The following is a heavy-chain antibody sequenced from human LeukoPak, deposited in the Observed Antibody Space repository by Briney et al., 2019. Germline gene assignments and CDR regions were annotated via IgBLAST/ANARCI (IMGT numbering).Heavy chain of an antibody. CDR1: GGSISSYY. Sequence: SETLSLTCTVSGGSISSYYWSWIRQPPGKGLEWIGYIYYSGSTNYNPSLKSRVTISVDTSKNQFSLKLSSVTAADTAVYYCARSDGYGLVGIRGQGTMVTVSS. V-gene: IGHV4-59*01. CDR3: ARSDGYGLVGI. D-gene: IGHD3-10*01. CDR2: IYYSGST. J-gene: IGHJ3*02.